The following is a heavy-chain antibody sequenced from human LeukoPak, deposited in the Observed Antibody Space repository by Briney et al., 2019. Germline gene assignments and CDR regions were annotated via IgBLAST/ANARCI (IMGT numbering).Heavy chain of an antibody. CDR2: ISPYNGNT. Sequence: ASEKVSCKASGYTFTSYGISWVRQAPGQGLEWMGWISPYNGNTNYAQKLQGRVTMTTDTSTRTAYMELRSLRSDDTAVYYCARALTSGSYFLGYFDYWGQGTLVTVSS. J-gene: IGHJ4*02. V-gene: IGHV1-18*04. CDR1: GYTFTSYG. D-gene: IGHD1-26*01. CDR3: ARALTSGSYFLGYFDY.